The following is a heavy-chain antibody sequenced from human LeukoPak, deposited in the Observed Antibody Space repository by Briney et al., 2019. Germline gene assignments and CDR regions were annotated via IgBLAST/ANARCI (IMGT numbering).Heavy chain of an antibody. J-gene: IGHJ2*01. CDR3: ARGWLQPYWYFDL. CDR1: GYTFTSYG. D-gene: IGHD5-24*01. V-gene: IGHV1-18*01. CDR2: ISAYNGNT. Sequence: ASVKVSCKASGYTFTSYGISWVRQAPGQGLEWMGWISAYNGNTNYAQKLQGRVTMTTDTSTTTGYMELRSLRSDDTAVCYCARGWLQPYWYFDLWGRGTVVTVSS.